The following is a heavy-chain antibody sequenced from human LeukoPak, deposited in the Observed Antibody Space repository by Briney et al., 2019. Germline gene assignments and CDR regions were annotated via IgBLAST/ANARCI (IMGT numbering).Heavy chain of an antibody. CDR3: VRGDLPTTVLNDPFNI. CDR1: GYTFRSYD. Sequence: ASVKVSSKAPGYTFRSYDINWVRQAPGQGLEWLGWMNPNSGNTGYAPKFQGRVTMTRVTSINTAYMELTSLRSEDTAVYFCVRGDLPTTVLNDPFNIWGQGTMVTVSS. V-gene: IGHV1-8*01. CDR2: MNPNSGNT. D-gene: IGHD4-11*01. J-gene: IGHJ3*02.